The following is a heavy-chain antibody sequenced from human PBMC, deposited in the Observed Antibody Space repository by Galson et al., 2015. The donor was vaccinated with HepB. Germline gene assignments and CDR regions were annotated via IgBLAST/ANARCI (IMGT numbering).Heavy chain of an antibody. CDR2: IIPIFGTA. V-gene: IGHV1-69*13. Sequence: SVKVSCKASGGTFSSYAISWVRQAPGQGLEWMGGIIPIFGTANYAQKFQGRVTITADESTSTAYMELSSLRSEDTAVYYCAREGRIVGAYLGSWYFDLWGRGTLVTVSS. J-gene: IGHJ2*01. D-gene: IGHD1-26*01. CDR1: GGTFSSYA. CDR3: AREGRIVGAYLGSWYFDL.